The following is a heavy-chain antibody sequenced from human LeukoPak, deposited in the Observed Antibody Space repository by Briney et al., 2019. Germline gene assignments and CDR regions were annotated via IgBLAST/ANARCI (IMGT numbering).Heavy chain of an antibody. Sequence: ASVKLSCKSSGYTFTCYYIHWVRQAPGQGLEWMGLINPNSGGTNYAQKFQGRVTMTRDTSISTAYMELSRLRTDDTAVYYCARGHCSSTSAGKCYYYYYMDVWGKGTTVTVSS. CDR3: ARGHCSSTSAGKCYYYYYMDV. CDR2: INPNSGGT. J-gene: IGHJ6*03. D-gene: IGHD2-2*01. CDR1: GYTFTCYY. V-gene: IGHV1-2*02.